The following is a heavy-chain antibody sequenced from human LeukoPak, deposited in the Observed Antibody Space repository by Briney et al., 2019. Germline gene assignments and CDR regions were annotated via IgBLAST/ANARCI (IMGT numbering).Heavy chain of an antibody. Sequence: GGSRRLSCAASGFTFSSYSMNWVRQAPGKGREWVSSISSSSSYIYYADSVKGRFTISRDNAKNSLYLQMNRLRAEDTAVYYCARDISPPPYFDYWGQGTLVTVSS. J-gene: IGHJ4*02. CDR2: ISSSSSYI. CDR1: GFTFSSYS. V-gene: IGHV3-21*01. CDR3: ARDISPPPYFDY.